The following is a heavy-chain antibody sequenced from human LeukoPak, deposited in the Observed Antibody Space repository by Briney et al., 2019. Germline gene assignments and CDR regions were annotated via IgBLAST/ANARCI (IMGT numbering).Heavy chain of an antibody. CDR3: SGYEDAFDI. V-gene: IGHV4-59*08. J-gene: IGHJ3*02. CDR1: GGSISSYY. D-gene: IGHD5-12*01. Sequence: PSETLSLTCTVSGGSISSYYWSWIRQPPGKGLEWIGYIYYSGSTNYNPSLKSRVTISIDTSKNQFSLKLSSVTAADTAVYYCSGYEDAFDIWGQGTMVTVSS. CDR2: IYYSGST.